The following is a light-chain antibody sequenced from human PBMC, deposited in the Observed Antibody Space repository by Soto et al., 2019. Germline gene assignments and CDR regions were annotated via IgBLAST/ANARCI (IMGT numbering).Light chain of an antibody. Sequence: DIQMTQSPSSLSASVGDRVTIICRASQSVSTRLAWYQQKPGKPPKVLIYGASNLQSGVPPRFSGSGSGTDFTLAISSLQPEDSATYYCLQDINYPWTFGQGTKVDIK. CDR3: LQDINYPWT. CDR2: GAS. J-gene: IGKJ1*01. CDR1: QSVSTR. V-gene: IGKV1-5*02.